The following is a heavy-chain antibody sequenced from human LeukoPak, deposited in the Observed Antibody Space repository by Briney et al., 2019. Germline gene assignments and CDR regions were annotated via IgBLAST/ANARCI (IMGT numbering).Heavy chain of an antibody. V-gene: IGHV4-39*01. CDR2: IYYSGNT. CDR3: ARLEQSGAASCCCDC. CDR1: GGSIHSSSYY. D-gene: IGHD6-19*01. Sequence: SETLSLLYTVCGGSIHSSSYYCAWIRQPPGKGLEWSGSIYYSGNTYYNPSLRSRVTISVDTSKNQFSLRLSSVTAADTAVYYCARLEQSGAASCCCDCCDRATLVTVSS. J-gene: IGHJ4*02.